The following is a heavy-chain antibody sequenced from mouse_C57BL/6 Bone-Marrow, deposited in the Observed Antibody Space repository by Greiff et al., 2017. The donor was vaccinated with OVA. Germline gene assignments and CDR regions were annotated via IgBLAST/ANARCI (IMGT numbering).Heavy chain of an antibody. J-gene: IGHJ3*01. CDR3: ARSLYYYGSSSPWFAY. Sequence: VKLVESGAELVKPGASVKISCKASGYAFSSYWMNWVKQRPGKGLEWIGQIYPGDGDTNYNGKFKGKATLTADKSSSTAYMQLSSLTSEDSAVYFCARSLYYYGSSSPWFAYWGQGTLVTVSA. CDR2: IYPGDGDT. D-gene: IGHD1-1*01. CDR1: GYAFSSYW. V-gene: IGHV1-80*01.